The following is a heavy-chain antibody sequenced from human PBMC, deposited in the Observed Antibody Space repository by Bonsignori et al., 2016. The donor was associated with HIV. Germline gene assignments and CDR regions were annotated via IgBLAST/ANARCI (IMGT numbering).Heavy chain of an antibody. Sequence: ASVKVSCKASGNSFTGYYIHWVRQVPGHGLEWMALINPNNGATNYAQKFQGRVTLTRDTSISTFYMELNSLRPDDTAVYYCAREARKGGVLPWKALHIWGQGTMVTVSS. CDR2: INPNNGAT. CDR3: AREARKGGVLPWKALHI. D-gene: IGHD1-1*01. V-gene: IGHV1-2*02. CDR1: GNSFTGYY. J-gene: IGHJ3*02.